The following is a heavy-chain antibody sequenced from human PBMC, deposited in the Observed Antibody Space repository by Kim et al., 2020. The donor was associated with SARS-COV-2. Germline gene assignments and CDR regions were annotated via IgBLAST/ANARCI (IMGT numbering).Heavy chain of an antibody. V-gene: IGHV7-4-1*02. D-gene: IGHD3-22*01. CDR2: INTNTGNP. Sequence: ASVKVSCKASGYTFTSYAMNWVRQAPGQGLEWMGWINTNTGNPTYAQGFTGRFVFSLDTSVSTAYLQISSLKAEDTAVYYCARGNGYYYDSSGYYYSFDYWGQGTLVTVSS. CDR1: GYTFTSYA. J-gene: IGHJ4*02. CDR3: ARGNGYYYDSSGYYYSFDY.